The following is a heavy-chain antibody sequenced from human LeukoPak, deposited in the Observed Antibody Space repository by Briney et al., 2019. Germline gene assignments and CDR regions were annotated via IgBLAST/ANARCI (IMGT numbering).Heavy chain of an antibody. CDR1: GASISSGAYY. V-gene: IGHV4-31*03. CDR2: IYYSGST. Sequence: PSETLSLTCTVSGASISSGAYYWSWIRQHPGKGLECIGYIYYSGSTYYNPSLKSRVTISVDTSKNQFSLNLRSVTAADTAVYYCARDSSTWWFDYWGQGTLVTVPS. J-gene: IGHJ4*02. D-gene: IGHD6-13*01. CDR3: ARDSSTWWFDY.